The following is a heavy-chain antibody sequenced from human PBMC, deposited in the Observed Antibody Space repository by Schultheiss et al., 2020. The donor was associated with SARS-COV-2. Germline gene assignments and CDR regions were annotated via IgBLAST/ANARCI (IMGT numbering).Heavy chain of an antibody. CDR3: AREDIVVVPAAMDYYYYYYMDV. D-gene: IGHD2-2*01. CDR2: IDWDDDK. J-gene: IGHJ6*03. V-gene: IGHV2-70*04. CDR1: GFSLSTSGMR. Sequence: SGPTLVKPTQTLTLTCTFSGFSLSTSGMRVSWIRQPPGKALEWLARIDWDDDKFYSTSLKTRLTISKDTSKNQVVLTMTNMDPVDTATYYCAREDIVVVPAAMDYYYYYYMDVWGKETAVTVAS.